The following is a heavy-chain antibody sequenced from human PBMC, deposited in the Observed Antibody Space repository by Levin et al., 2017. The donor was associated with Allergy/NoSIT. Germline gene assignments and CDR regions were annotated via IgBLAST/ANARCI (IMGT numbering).Heavy chain of an antibody. J-gene: IGHJ4*02. CDR1: GGSISSYY. CDR2: IYYSGST. D-gene: IGHD3-10*01. Sequence: GSLRLSCTVSGGSISSYYWSWIRQPPGKGLEWIGYIYYSGSTNYNPSLKSRVTISVDTSKNQFSLKLSSVTAADTAVYYCAREYGSGDLDYWGQGTLVTVSS. CDR3: AREYGSGDLDY. V-gene: IGHV4-59*01.